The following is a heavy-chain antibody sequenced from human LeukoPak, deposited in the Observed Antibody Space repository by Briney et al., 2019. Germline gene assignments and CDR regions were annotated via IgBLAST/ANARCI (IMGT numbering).Heavy chain of an antibody. CDR3: VREKGRGVISPYFDY. D-gene: IGHD3-10*01. V-gene: IGHV3-15*01. CDR1: GFTFSNAW. CDR2: IKSKTDGGTT. Sequence: GGSLRLSCAASGFTFSNAWMSWVRQAPGKGLEWVGRIKSKTDGGTTDYAAPVKGRFTISRDDSKNTLYLQMNSLKTEDTAVYYCVREKGRGVISPYFDYWGQGTLVIVSS. J-gene: IGHJ4*02.